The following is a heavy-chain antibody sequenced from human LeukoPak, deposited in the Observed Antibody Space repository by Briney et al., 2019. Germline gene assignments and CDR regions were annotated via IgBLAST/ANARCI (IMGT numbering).Heavy chain of an antibody. Sequence: SETLSLTCTVSGGSISSGGYYWSWLRQHPGKGLEWTVYIYYSGSTYYNPSLKSRVTISVDTSKNQFSLKLSSVTAADTAVYYCARGGRYFDWLSPNAFDIWGQGTMVTVSS. CDR2: IYYSGST. CDR3: ARGGRYFDWLSPNAFDI. J-gene: IGHJ3*02. CDR1: GGSISSGGYY. D-gene: IGHD3-9*01. V-gene: IGHV4-31*03.